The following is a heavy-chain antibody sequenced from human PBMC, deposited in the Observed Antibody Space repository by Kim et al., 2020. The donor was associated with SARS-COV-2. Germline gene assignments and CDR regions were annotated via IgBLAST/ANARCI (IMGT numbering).Heavy chain of an antibody. CDR1: GGSVTSYF. CDR3: TRGYDT. V-gene: IGHV4-4*07. Sequence: SETLSLTCTVSGGSVTSYFWRWIRQPAGKGLEWIGRISSSGTTIYNPSLESRVTMSLDTSKNQVSLRLTSVTAADTGVYYCTRGYDTWGQGTLFTVSS. J-gene: IGHJ5*02. CDR2: ISSSGTT.